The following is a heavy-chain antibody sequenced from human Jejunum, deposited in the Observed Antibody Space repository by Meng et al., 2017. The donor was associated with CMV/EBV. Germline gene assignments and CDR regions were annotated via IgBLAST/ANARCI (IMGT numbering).Heavy chain of an antibody. CDR3: ARVSYDFWSDYYIDY. CDR1: FTLRSYW. J-gene: IGHJ4*02. Sequence: FTLRSYWRRCVRQAPGKGLVWVSRINRDGTIATYAESVKGRFTISRDNAKNTVYLQMNSLRAEDTAVYYCARVSYDFWSDYYIDYWGQGTLVTVSS. CDR2: INRDGTIA. D-gene: IGHD3-3*01. V-gene: IGHV3-74*01.